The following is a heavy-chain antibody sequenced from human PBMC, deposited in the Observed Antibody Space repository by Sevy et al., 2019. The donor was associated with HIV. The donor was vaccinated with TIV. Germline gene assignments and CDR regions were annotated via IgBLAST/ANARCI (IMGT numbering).Heavy chain of an antibody. D-gene: IGHD3-22*01. CDR1: GYTLNELS. V-gene: IGHV1-24*01. CDR2: FDPEDDET. CDR3: ASAREYYQDSSGYLDF. Sequence: ASVKVSCKVSGYTLNELSMHWVRQAPGKGFEWMGRFDPEDDETIYAQKFQGRVTLTEDTSTETAYMELRSLRSEDTAVYYCASAREYYQDSSGYLDFWGQGTLVTVSS. J-gene: IGHJ4*02.